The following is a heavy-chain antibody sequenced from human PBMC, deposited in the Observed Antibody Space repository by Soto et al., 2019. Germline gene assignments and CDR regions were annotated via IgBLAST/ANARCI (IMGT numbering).Heavy chain of an antibody. CDR2: IYSGGST. Sequence: GGSMRLSCAASGFTVSSNYMSWVRQAPGKGLEWVSVIYSGGSTYYADSVKGRFTISRDNSKNTLYLQMNSLRAEDTAVYYCTRADIVATITNDAFDIWGQGTMVTVSS. CDR3: TRADIVATITNDAFDI. J-gene: IGHJ3*02. CDR1: GFTVSSNY. V-gene: IGHV3-53*01. D-gene: IGHD5-12*01.